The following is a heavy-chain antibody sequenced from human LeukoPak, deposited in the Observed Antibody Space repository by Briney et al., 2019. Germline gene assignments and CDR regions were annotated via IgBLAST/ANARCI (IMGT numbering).Heavy chain of an antibody. CDR3: ASSPRFIVVVPAAKWGWFDP. J-gene: IGHJ5*02. Sequence: SETLSLTCTVSGGSISSSSYYWGWIRQPPGTGLEWLGSIYYSGSTYYNPSLKSRVTISVDTSKNQFSLKLSSVTAADTAVYYCASSPRFIVVVPAAKWGWFDPWGQGTLVTVSS. V-gene: IGHV4-39*01. CDR2: IYYSGST. CDR1: GGSISSSSYY. D-gene: IGHD2-2*01.